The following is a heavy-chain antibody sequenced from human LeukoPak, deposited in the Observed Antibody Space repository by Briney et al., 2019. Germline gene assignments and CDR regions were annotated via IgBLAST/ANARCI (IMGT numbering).Heavy chain of an antibody. D-gene: IGHD2-15*01. Sequence: ASVKVSCKASGYTFTGYYMHWVRQAPGQGLEWMGWINPNSGGTNYAQKFQGRVTMTRDTSISTDYMELSRLRSDDTAVYYCARTPAEFVYFDYWGQGTLVTVSS. CDR1: GYTFTGYY. J-gene: IGHJ4*02. V-gene: IGHV1-2*02. CDR2: INPNSGGT. CDR3: ARTPAEFVYFDY.